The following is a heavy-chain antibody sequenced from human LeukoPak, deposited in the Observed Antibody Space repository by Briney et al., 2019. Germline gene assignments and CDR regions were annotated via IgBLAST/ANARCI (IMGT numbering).Heavy chain of an antibody. CDR1: GYAFTSYA. CDR3: AREPYSSSYYYYGMDV. CDR2: INTNTGNP. J-gene: IGHJ6*02. V-gene: IGHV7-4-1*02. D-gene: IGHD6-13*01. Sequence: GASVKVSCKASGYAFTSYAMNWVRQAPGQGLEWMGWINTNTGNPTYAQGFTGRFVFSLDTSVSTAYLQISSLKAEDTAVYYCAREPYSSSYYYYGMDVWGQGTTVTVSS.